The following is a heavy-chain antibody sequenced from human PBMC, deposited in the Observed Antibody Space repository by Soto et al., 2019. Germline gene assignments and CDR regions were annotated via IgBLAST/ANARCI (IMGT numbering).Heavy chain of an antibody. J-gene: IGHJ6*02. CDR3: AKESSSSSVVGYYYGMDV. CDR1: GFTFDDYT. V-gene: IGHV3-43*01. D-gene: IGHD6-6*01. Sequence: PGGSLRLSCAASGFTFDDYTMHWVRQAPGKGLGWVSLISWDGGSTYYADSVKGRFTISRDNSKNSLYLQMNSLRTEDTALYYCAKESSSSSVVGYYYGMDVWGQGTTVTVYS. CDR2: ISWDGGST.